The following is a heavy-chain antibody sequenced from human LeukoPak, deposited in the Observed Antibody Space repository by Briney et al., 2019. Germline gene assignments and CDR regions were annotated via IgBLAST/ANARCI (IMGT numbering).Heavy chain of an antibody. CDR1: GGTFNNYP. Sequence: ASVKVSCKASGGTFNNYPISWVRKAPGQGLEWMGGIIPIFGTTNYAPKFQGRVTFTADESTSTVYMELSSLRSEDTAVYYCARVGGGSSTWYGWFDPWGQGTLVTVSS. CDR3: ARVGGGSSTWYGWFDP. V-gene: IGHV1-69*13. J-gene: IGHJ5*02. D-gene: IGHD6-13*01. CDR2: IIPIFGTT.